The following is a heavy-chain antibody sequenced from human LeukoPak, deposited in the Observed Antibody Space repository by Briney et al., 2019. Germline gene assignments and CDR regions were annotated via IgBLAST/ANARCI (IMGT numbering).Heavy chain of an antibody. Sequence: GGSLRLSCAASGFSFNDHDMIWVRQAPGKGLEWVSGINWNGGSTGYADSVKGRFTISRDNAKNSLYLQVNSLRAEDTALYFCARVAAGYSSAWRLNYFDYWGQGTLVTVSS. J-gene: IGHJ4*02. V-gene: IGHV3-20*04. CDR2: INWNGGST. D-gene: IGHD6-19*01. CDR1: GFSFNDHD. CDR3: ARVAAGYSSAWRLNYFDY.